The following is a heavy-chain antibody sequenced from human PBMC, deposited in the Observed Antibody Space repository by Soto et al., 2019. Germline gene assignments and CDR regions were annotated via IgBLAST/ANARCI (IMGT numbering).Heavy chain of an antibody. V-gene: IGHV4-39*01. D-gene: IGHD1-26*01. CDR1: GGSISSSSYY. Sequence: SETLSLTCTVSGGSISSSSYYWGWIRQPPGKGLEWIGSIYYSGSTYYNPSLKSRVTISVDTSKNQFSLKLSSVTAADTAVYYCARSLVGATTLGFDYWGQGTLVTVSS. J-gene: IGHJ4*02. CDR2: IYYSGST. CDR3: ARSLVGATTLGFDY.